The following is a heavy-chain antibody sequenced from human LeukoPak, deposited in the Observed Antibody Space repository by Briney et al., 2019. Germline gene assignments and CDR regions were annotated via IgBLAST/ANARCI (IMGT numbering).Heavy chain of an antibody. CDR3: ARDNISGGWPYYYYGMDV. CDR1: GGSISSYY. CDR2: IYYSGST. V-gene: IGHV4-59*01. Sequence: SETLSLTCTVSGGSISSYYWSWIRQPPGKGLEWIGYIYYSGSTNYNPSLKSRVTISVDTSKNQFSLKLSSVTAADTAVYYCARDNISGGWPYYYYGMDVWGQGTTVTVSS. J-gene: IGHJ6*02. D-gene: IGHD2-15*01.